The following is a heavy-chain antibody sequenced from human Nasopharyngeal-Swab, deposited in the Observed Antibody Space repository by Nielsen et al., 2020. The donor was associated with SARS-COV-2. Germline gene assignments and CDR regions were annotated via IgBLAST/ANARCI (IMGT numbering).Heavy chain of an antibody. D-gene: IGHD5-18*01. Sequence: GESLKISCAASGFTFRSYSMNWVRQAPGKGLEWVSYISTGTSTYFADSVKGRFTISRDNAKNSLHLQMNSLRAGDTAVYYCARGPVDTAMARGLFDYWGQGTLVTVSS. V-gene: IGHV3-48*01. J-gene: IGHJ4*02. CDR1: GFTFRSYS. CDR2: ISTGTST. CDR3: ARGPVDTAMARGLFDY.